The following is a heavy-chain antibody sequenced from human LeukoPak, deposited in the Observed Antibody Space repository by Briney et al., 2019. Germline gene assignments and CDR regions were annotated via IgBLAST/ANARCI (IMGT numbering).Heavy chain of an antibody. CDR1: GNYW. CDR2: INSDGSWT. V-gene: IGHV3-74*01. J-gene: IGHJ4*02. CDR3: VSFYETY. Sequence: GGSLRLSCAASGNYWMHWVRQAPGKGLVWVAHINSDGSWTSYADSVKGRFTISKDNAKNTVYLQMNSLRAEDTAVYYCVSFYETYWGRGTLVTVSS. D-gene: IGHD2/OR15-2a*01.